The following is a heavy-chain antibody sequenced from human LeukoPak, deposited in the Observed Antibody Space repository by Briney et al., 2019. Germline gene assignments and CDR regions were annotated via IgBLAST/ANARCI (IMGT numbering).Heavy chain of an antibody. Sequence: ASVKVSCKASGYTFTSYGISWVRQAPGQGLEWMGWISAYNGNTNYAQKLQGRVTMTTDTSTSTAYMELRSLRSDDTAVYYCARERDRDYDSSGYSDYWGQGTLVTVSS. CDR3: ARERDRDYDSSGYSDY. J-gene: IGHJ4*02. CDR1: GYTFTSYG. V-gene: IGHV1-18*01. CDR2: ISAYNGNT. D-gene: IGHD3-22*01.